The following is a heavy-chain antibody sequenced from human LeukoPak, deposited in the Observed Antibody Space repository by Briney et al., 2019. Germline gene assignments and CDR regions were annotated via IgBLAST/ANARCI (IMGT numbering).Heavy chain of an antibody. V-gene: IGHV1-8*01. CDR2: MNPNSGNT. CDR3: ARGPASYGGYGVDP. D-gene: IGHD4-17*01. CDR1: GYTFTSYD. J-gene: IGHJ5*02. Sequence: ASVKVSCKASGYTFTSYDINWVRQATGQGLEWMGWMNPNSGNTGYAQEFQGRVTMTRNTSISTAYMELSSLRSEDTAVYYCARGPASYGGYGVDPWGQGTLVTVSS.